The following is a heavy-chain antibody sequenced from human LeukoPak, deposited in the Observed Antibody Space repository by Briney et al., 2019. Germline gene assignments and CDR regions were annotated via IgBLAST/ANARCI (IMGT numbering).Heavy chain of an antibody. V-gene: IGHV3-66*01. D-gene: IGHD4-17*01. CDR2: IYSGGST. CDR1: GFTVSSNS. Sequence: GGSLRLSCAASGFTVSSNSMSWVRQAPGKGLEWVSIIYSGGSTYNADSVKGRFTISRDNSRNTLYLQMNSLRAEDTAVYYCARAYADSGDYEAYWGQGTLVTVSS. J-gene: IGHJ4*02. CDR3: ARAYADSGDYEAY.